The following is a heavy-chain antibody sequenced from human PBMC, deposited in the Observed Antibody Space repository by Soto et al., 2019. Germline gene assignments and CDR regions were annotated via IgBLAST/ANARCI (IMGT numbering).Heavy chain of an antibody. CDR1: GGSISSGDYY. V-gene: IGHV4-30-4*01. J-gene: IGHJ4*02. CDR3: ARVPNSYDSSGYLDD. D-gene: IGHD3-22*01. Sequence: SLTCTVSGGSISSGDYYWSWIRQPPGKGLEVIGYIYYSGSTYYNPSLKSRVTISVDTSKNQFSLKLSSVTAADTAVYYCARVPNSYDSSGYLDDWGRGTLVTVSP. CDR2: IYYSGST.